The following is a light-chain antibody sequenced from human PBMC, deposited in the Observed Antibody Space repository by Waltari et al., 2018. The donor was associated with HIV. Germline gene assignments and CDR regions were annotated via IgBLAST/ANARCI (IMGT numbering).Light chain of an antibody. Sequence: QSVLTQPPSVSGAPGQRVTLSCTGSSSNIGTHAVHWYQQVPGRAPKLLSYNDNNRPSGVPDRFSGSKSGTSASLAITGLQAEDETDYYCQSYDSSLSGSVFGGGTKLTVL. CDR2: NDN. J-gene: IGLJ2*01. V-gene: IGLV1-40*01. CDR3: QSYDSSLSGSV. CDR1: SSNIGTHA.